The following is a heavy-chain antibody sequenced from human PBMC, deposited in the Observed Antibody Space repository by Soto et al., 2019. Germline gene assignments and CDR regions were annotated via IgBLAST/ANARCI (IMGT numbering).Heavy chain of an antibody. Sequence: QLQLQESGPGLVKPSETLSLTCTVSGGSISSSSYYWGWIRQPPGKGLEWIGSIYYSGSTYYNPSLKSRVTISVDTSKNQFSLKLSSVTAADTAVYYCARRGGRYPRHFAFDIWGQGTMVTVSS. J-gene: IGHJ3*02. V-gene: IGHV4-39*01. CDR2: IYYSGST. D-gene: IGHD3-16*02. CDR1: GGSISSSSYY. CDR3: ARRGGRYPRHFAFDI.